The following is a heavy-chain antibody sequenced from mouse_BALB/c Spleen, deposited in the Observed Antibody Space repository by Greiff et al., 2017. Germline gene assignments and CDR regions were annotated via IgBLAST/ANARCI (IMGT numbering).Heavy chain of an antibody. V-gene: IGHV7-3*02. J-gene: IGHJ4*01. CDR2: IRNKANGYTT. D-gene: IGHD2-2*01. CDR3: AREGDYGSPNAMDY. Sequence: EVKLMESGGGLVQPGGSLRLSCATSGFTFTDYYMSWVRQPPGKALEWLGFIRNKANGYTTEYSASVKGRFTISRDNSQSILYLQMNTLRAEDSATYYCAREGDYGSPNAMDYWGQGTSVTVSS. CDR1: GFTFTDYY.